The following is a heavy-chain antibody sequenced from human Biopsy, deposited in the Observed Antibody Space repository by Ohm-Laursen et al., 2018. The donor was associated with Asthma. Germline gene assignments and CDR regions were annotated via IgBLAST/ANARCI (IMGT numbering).Heavy chain of an antibody. CDR3: ARRGITGTTLDY. D-gene: IGHD1-7*01. J-gene: IGHJ4*02. CDR2: INPSGGST. V-gene: IGHV1-46*01. Sequence: SLKVSCKASGYTFTSYYMHWVRQAPGQGLEWMGIINPSGGSTSYAQKFQGRVTMTRDTSTSTVYMELSSLRSEDTAVYYCARRGITGTTLDYWGQGTLVTVSS. CDR1: GYTFTSYY.